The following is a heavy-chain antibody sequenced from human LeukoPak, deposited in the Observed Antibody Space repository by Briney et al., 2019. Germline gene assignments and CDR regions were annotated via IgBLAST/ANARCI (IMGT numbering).Heavy chain of an antibody. CDR2: INAGNGNT. CDR1: GYTFTSYA. V-gene: IGHV1-3*01. CDR3: ARIPDSRPAIEDDY. Sequence: ASVKVSCKASGYTFTSYAMHWVRQAPGQRLEWMGWINAGNGNTKYSQKFQGRVTITRDTSASTAYMELSSLRSEDTAVYYCARIPDSRPAIEDDYWGQGTLVTVSS. D-gene: IGHD2-15*01. J-gene: IGHJ4*02.